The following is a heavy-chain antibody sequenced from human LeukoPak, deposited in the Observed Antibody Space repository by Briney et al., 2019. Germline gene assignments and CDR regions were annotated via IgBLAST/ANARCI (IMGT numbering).Heavy chain of an antibody. J-gene: IGHJ6*02. CDR2: IWHDESIK. CDR3: ARGSLDYYDSRTYGFDV. V-gene: IGHV3-33*01. D-gene: IGHD3-22*01. CDR1: GSTFSASD. Sequence: SGGSLRLSCGASGSTFSASDMHWVRQAPGKGLEWVAVIWHDESIKSYADSVKGRFTVSKDNSQTTIYLQMNSLRAEDTAVYYCARGSLDYYDSRTYGFDVWGQGTTVTVSS.